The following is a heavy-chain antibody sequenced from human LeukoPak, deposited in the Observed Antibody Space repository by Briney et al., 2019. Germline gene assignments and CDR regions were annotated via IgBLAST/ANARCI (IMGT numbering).Heavy chain of an antibody. CDR1: GFTFSSYW. V-gene: IGHV3-7*05. D-gene: IGHD2-2*01. CDR2: IKQDGSEK. CDR3: ARDQRYCSSSSCPWEPFDY. J-gene: IGHJ4*02. Sequence: SLKISCAASGFTFSSYWMSWVRQAPGKGLEWVANIKQDGSEKYYVDSVKGRFTISRDNAKNSLYLQMNSLRAEDTAVYYCARDQRYCSSSSCPWEPFDYWGQGTLVTVSS.